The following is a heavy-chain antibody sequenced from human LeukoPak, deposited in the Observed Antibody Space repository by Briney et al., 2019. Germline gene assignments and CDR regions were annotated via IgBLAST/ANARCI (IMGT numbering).Heavy chain of an antibody. CDR2: ISGYNGKT. CDR3: ARACTSTSCHENNWFDP. V-gene: IGHV1-18*03. Sequence: GASVKVSCKASGYTFTNYGISWVRQAPGQGLEWMGWISGYNGKTNYAVKLPGRVTVTTDISTSTAYMELRSLRSDDMAVYYCARACTSTSCHENNWFDPWGQGTLVIVSS. CDR1: GYTFTNYG. D-gene: IGHD2-2*01. J-gene: IGHJ5*02.